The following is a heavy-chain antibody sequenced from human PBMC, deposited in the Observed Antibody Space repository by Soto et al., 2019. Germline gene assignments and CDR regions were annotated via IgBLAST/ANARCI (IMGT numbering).Heavy chain of an antibody. CDR2: ISYDGSNK. CDR1: GFTFSSYA. D-gene: IGHD4-17*01. J-gene: IGHJ3*02. CDR3: ARGGYGDYVGAFDI. Sequence: QVQLVESGGGVVQPGRSLRLSCAASGFTFSSYAMHWVRQAPDKGLEWVAVISYDGSNKYYADSVKGRFTISRDNSKNTLYLQMNSLRAEDTAVYYCARGGYGDYVGAFDIWGQGTMVTVSS. V-gene: IGHV3-30-3*01.